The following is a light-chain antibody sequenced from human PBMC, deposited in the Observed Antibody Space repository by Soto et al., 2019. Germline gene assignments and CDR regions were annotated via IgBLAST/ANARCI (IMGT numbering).Light chain of an antibody. V-gene: IGKV3-20*01. CDR2: DAS. Sequence: EIVMTQSPATLSVSPGERATLSCRASQSVSSYLAWYQQKPGQAPRLLVYDASNRATGIPARFSGSGSGTDFTLTISRLEPEDFAVYYCQQYGSSLTFGGGTKVDI. CDR1: QSVSSY. CDR3: QQYGSSLT. J-gene: IGKJ4*01.